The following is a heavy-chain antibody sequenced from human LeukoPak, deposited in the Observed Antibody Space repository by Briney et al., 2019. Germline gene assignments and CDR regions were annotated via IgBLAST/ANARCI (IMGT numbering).Heavy chain of an antibody. CDR2: SKSKTDGGTT. CDR3: TRHSPSYYYDSSGYYRIAEYFEH. CDR1: GFTFSNAW. D-gene: IGHD3-22*01. Sequence: KPGGSLRLSCAASGFTFSNAWMTWVRQAPGRGLEWVGRSKSKTDGGTTNYAAPVKGRFTILREDSKNTLYLQMSSLKTEDTAVYYCTRHSPSYYYDSSGYYRIAEYFEHWGQGTLVTVSS. V-gene: IGHV3-15*01. J-gene: IGHJ1*01.